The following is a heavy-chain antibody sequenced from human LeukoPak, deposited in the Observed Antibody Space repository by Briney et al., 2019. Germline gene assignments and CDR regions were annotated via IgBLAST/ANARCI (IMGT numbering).Heavy chain of an antibody. CDR3: ARGDGGNPWDAFDI. D-gene: IGHD4-23*01. Sequence: AAVKVSCKASGYTFSKFGIAWVRQAPGQGLEWMGWISGNNDNPQSAQDLQGRVTVTTDRSTSTAYMGLRSLRHDDTAVYYCARGDGGNPWDAFDIWGQGTMVTVSS. CDR1: GYTFSKFG. J-gene: IGHJ3*02. CDR2: ISGNNDNP. V-gene: IGHV1-18*01.